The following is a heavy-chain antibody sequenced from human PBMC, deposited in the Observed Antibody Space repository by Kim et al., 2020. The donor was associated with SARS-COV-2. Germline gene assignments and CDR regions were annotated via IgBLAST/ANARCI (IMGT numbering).Heavy chain of an antibody. Sequence: GGSLRLSCAASGFTFSIYSMNWVRQAPGKGLEWVSSISSSSSYIYYADSVKGRFTISRDNAKNSLYLQMNSLRAEDTAVYYCARGIRFGAYYWGQGTLVTVSA. V-gene: IGHV3-21*01. D-gene: IGHD3-10*01. CDR2: ISSSSSYI. CDR1: GFTFSIYS. CDR3: ARGIRFGAYY. J-gene: IGHJ4*02.